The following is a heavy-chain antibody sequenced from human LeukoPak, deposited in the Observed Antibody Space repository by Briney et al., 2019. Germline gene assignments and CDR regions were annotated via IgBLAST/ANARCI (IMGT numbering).Heavy chain of an antibody. D-gene: IGHD4/OR15-4a*01. CDR3: AEYGSVGAVRYFDS. CDR1: GFTFSSYA. J-gene: IGHJ4*02. Sequence: PGGSLRLSCAASGFTFSSYAMNWVRQAPGKGLQWVSTIGSGSDTHYADSVKGRFTISRDNSKNTLYLQMNSLRAEDTALYYCAEYGSVGAVRYFDSWGQGTLVTVSS. CDR2: IGSGSDT. V-gene: IGHV3-23*01.